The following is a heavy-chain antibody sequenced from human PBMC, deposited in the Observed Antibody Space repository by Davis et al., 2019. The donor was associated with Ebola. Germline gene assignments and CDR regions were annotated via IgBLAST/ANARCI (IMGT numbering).Heavy chain of an antibody. Sequence: SETLSLTCAVYGGSFSGYYWSWIRQPPGKGLEWIGEINHSGSTNYNPSLKSRVTISVDTSKNQFSLKLSSVTAADTAVYYCAREGYCSGGSCFDYAFDIWGQGTMVTVSS. CDR2: INHSGST. J-gene: IGHJ3*02. D-gene: IGHD2-15*01. CDR1: GGSFSGYY. V-gene: IGHV4-34*01. CDR3: AREGYCSGGSCFDYAFDI.